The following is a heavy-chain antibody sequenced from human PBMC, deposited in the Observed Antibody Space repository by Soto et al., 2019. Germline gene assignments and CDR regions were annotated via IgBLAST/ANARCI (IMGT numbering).Heavy chain of an antibody. V-gene: IGHV4-34*01. Sequence: LSLTCAVYGGSFSGYYWSWIRQPPGKGLEWIGEINHSGSTNYNPSLKSRVTISVDTSKNQFSLKLSSVTAADTAVYYCARGITMVRGVMSWFDPWGQGTLVTVYS. CDR3: ARGITMVRGVMSWFDP. J-gene: IGHJ5*02. CDR2: INHSGST. D-gene: IGHD3-10*01. CDR1: GGSFSGYY.